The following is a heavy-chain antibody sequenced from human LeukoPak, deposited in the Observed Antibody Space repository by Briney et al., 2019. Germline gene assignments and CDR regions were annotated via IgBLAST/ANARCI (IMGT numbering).Heavy chain of an antibody. CDR3: ARGEDPDY. CDR1: GGSFSGYY. CDR2: INHSGST. Sequence: ASETLSLTCAVYGGSFSGYYWSWIRQPPGKGLEWIGEINHSGSTNYNPSLKSRVTISVDTSKNQFSLKLSSVTAADMAVYYCARGEDPDYWGQGTLVTVSS. V-gene: IGHV4-34*01. J-gene: IGHJ4*02.